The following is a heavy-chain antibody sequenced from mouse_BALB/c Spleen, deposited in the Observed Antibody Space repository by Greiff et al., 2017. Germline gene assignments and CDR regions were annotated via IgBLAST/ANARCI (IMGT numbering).Heavy chain of an antibody. D-gene: IGHD2-4*01. V-gene: IGHV2-4-1*01. J-gene: IGHJ4*01. CDR1: GFSLTSYG. CDR2: IWSGGST. Sequence: QVQLKESGPGLVQPSQSLSITCTVSGFSLTSYGVHWVRQSPGKGLEWLGVIWSGGSTDYNAAFISRLSISKDNSKSQVFFKMNSLQADDTAIYYCARSGLRRYYAMDYWGQGTSVTVSS. CDR3: ARSGLRRYYAMDY.